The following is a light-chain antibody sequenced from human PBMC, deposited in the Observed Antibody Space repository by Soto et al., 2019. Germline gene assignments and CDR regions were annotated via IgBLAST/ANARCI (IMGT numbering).Light chain of an antibody. V-gene: IGLV1-40*01. J-gene: IGLJ1*01. CDR3: QSYDSSLSGYV. Sequence: VLTQPPSVSGAPGQRVTISCTGSSSNIGAGYDVHWYQQLPGTAPKLLIYGNSNRPSGVPDRFSGSKSGPSASLAITGLQAEDEADYYCQSYDSSLSGYVFGTGTKVTVL. CDR1: SSNIGAGYD. CDR2: GNS.